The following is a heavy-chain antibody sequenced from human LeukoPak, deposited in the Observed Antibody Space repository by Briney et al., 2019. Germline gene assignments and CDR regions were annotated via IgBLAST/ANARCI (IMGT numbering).Heavy chain of an antibody. V-gene: IGHV4-59*01. J-gene: IGHJ4*02. CDR1: GGSMSTFY. CDR2: IYYSGST. CDR3: ARDNSYFDY. Sequence: PSETLSLTCTVSGGSMSTFYWSWIRQPPGKGLEWIGYIYYSGSTNYNPSLKSRVTISVDTSKNQFSLKLSSVTAADTAVYYCARDNSYFDYWGQGTLVTVSS. D-gene: IGHD2/OR15-2a*01.